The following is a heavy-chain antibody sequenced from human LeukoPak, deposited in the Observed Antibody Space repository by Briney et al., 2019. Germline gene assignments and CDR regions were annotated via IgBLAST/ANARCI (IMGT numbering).Heavy chain of an antibody. J-gene: IGHJ4*02. CDR2: ISGDGGFT. CDR3: AKGISGTAVVMDY. CDR1: GFTFDDYA. Sequence: GGSLRLSCAASGFTFDDYAMHWVRQAPGKGLEWVSLISGDGGFTYYADSVKGRFTISRDNSKNSLYLRMSSLRTEDTALYYCAKGISGTAVVMDYWGQGTLVTVSS. V-gene: IGHV3-43*02. D-gene: IGHD5-18*01.